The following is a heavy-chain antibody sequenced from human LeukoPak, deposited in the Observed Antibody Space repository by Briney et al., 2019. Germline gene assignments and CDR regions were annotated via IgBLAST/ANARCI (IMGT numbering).Heavy chain of an antibody. D-gene: IGHD3-22*01. J-gene: IGHJ4*02. V-gene: IGHV4-59*08. Sequence: PSETLSLTCTVSGGSISSYYWSWIRQPPGKGLEWIGYIYYSGSTNYNPSLKSRVTISVDTSKNQFSLKLSSVTAADTAVYYCARLDAAYYYDSSGYYPYYFDYWGQGTLVTVSS. CDR2: IYYSGST. CDR3: ARLDAAYYYDSSGYYPYYFDY. CDR1: GGSISSYY.